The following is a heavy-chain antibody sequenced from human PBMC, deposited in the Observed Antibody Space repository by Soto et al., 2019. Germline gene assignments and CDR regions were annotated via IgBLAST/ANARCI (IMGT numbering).Heavy chain of an antibody. J-gene: IGHJ4*02. CDR3: ARRGYFHSSGSLGY. V-gene: IGHV1-18*04. CDR2: ISAQNSKT. D-gene: IGHD3-22*01. CDR1: GYTFTSYG. Sequence: QVPLVQSGAEVKKPGASVKVSCKASGYTFTSYGIAWVRLAPGQGLEWMGWISAQNSKTTYARQFQGRAILTTDTPTNTAYLELRSLRTNDTAIYYCARRGYFHSSGSLGYWRQGTRVNVAS.